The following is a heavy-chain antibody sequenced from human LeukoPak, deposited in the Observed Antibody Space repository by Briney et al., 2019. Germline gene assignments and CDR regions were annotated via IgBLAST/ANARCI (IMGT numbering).Heavy chain of an antibody. Sequence: GGSLRLSCAASGFTVITNDMTWVREVPGKGLEWVSVLYSDGNTKYADSVQGRFTISRDNSKNTLYLEMNSLSPDDTAVYYCARGVEPLAANTLAYWGQGTLVTVSS. V-gene: IGHV3-53*01. CDR3: ARGVEPLAANTLAY. CDR1: GFTVITND. D-gene: IGHD1-14*01. J-gene: IGHJ4*02. CDR2: LYSDGNT.